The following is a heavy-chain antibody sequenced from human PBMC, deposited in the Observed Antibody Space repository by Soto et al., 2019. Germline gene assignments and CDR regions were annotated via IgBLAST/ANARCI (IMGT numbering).Heavy chain of an antibody. J-gene: IGHJ5*02. CDR2: INHSGST. D-gene: IGHD3-3*01. CDR1: GGSFSVYY. V-gene: IGHV4-34*01. CDR3: ARGPSFPVFGWFDR. Sequence: PSETLSLTCAVYGGSFSVYYWSWIRQPPGKGLEWSGEINHSGSTNYNPSLKSRVPISAETSKNQFSLKLSSGTAADKAAYYCARGPSFPVFGWFDRWGQGTLVTVSS.